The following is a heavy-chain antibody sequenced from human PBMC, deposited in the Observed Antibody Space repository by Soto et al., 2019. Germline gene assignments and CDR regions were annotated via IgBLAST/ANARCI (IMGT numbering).Heavy chain of an antibody. J-gene: IGHJ5*02. V-gene: IGHV4-61*08. D-gene: IGHD6-19*01. Sequence: SETLSLTCTVSGAALSSGGYFYTWVRQPTGKGLEWLGYIYYSGGTNYNPSLKCRVTISLDKSKSQFSLRLISVTAADTAVYYCTREQSDDNYFDPWGQGTLVTVSS. CDR3: TREQSDDNYFDP. CDR2: IYYSGGT. CDR1: GAALSSGGYF.